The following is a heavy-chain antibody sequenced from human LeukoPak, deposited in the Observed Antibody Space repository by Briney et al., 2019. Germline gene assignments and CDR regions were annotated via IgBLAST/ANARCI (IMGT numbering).Heavy chain of an antibody. CDR3: ARQKQWLHKILDY. CDR2: IYYSGST. Sequence: PSETLSLTCTVSGGSISSSSYYWGWIRQPPGKGLEWIGSIYYSGSTYYNPSLKSRVTISVDTSKNQFSLKLSSVTAADTAVYYCARQKQWLHKILDYWGQGTLVTVSS. V-gene: IGHV4-39*01. CDR1: GGSISSSSYY. J-gene: IGHJ4*02. D-gene: IGHD6-19*01.